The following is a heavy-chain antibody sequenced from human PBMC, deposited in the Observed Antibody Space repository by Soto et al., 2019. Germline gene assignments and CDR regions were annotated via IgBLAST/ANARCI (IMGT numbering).Heavy chain of an antibody. D-gene: IGHD2-8*01. CDR3: ARLRDCSNPICYRLDC. CDR1: GYTFPSYW. Sequence: GESLKISCKGSGYTFPSYWVGWVRQMPGKGLEWMGIIYPGDSDTRYSPSFQGQVTISADKSITTAYLQWNSLKASDTAMYYCARLRDCSNPICYRLDCWGQRTLVTVSS. V-gene: IGHV5-51*01. CDR2: IYPGDSDT. J-gene: IGHJ1*01.